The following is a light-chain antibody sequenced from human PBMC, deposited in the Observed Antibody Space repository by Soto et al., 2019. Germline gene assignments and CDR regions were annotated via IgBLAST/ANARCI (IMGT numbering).Light chain of an antibody. CDR1: QSISGW. V-gene: IGKV1-5*01. J-gene: IGKJ1*01. Sequence: DIQMTQSPSTLSAFVGDRVTITCRASQSISGWLAWYQQKPGKAPRLLMYVASTLQSGVPSRFSGSGSTTEFTLTISRLQPDDFATYYCQQYSSYPLPFGQGTKVDIX. CDR2: VAS. CDR3: QQYSSYPLP.